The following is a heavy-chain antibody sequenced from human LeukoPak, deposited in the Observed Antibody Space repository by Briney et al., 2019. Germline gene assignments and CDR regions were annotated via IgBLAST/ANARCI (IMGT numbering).Heavy chain of an antibody. CDR2: TGVYNDNT. J-gene: IGHJ4*02. Sequence: ASVKVSCKASGYMFASYGISWARQAPGQGLEWMGGTGVYNDNTNLAPKFQGRVTMTTDISTSPAVMELRSLRSDDPAVYYCARDLFEYTYGLPFEYWGQGTLVTVSS. CDR3: ARDLFEYTYGLPFEY. CDR1: GYMFASYG. D-gene: IGHD5-18*01. V-gene: IGHV1-18*01.